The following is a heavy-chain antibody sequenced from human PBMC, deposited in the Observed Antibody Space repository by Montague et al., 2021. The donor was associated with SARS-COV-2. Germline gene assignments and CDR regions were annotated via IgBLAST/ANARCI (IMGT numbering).Heavy chain of an antibody. V-gene: IGHV3-7*01. CDR3: ARVDYQVPYYYYAGMDL. D-gene: IGHD3/OR15-3a*01. CDR1: GFTFTNYW. CDR2: INQHGGES. J-gene: IGHJ6*02. Sequence: SLRLSCAASGFTFTNYWMTWVRLAPGKGLKWVATINQHGGESYYVGSVKGRFTISRDNAKKSVYLQINSLGAEDTAVYYCARVDYQVPYYYYAGMDLWGQGTTVTVSS.